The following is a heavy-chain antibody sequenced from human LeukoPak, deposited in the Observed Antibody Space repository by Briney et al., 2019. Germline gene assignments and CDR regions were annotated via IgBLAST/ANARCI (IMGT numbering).Heavy chain of an antibody. CDR1: GFTFSSYW. Sequence: GGSLRLSCAASGFTFSSYWMSWVRQAPGKGLEWVANIKQDGSEKYYVDSVKGRFTISRDNAKNSLYLQMNSLRAEDTDVYYCASGYYDFWSHSSRGPKYFDHWGQGTLVTVSS. D-gene: IGHD3-3*01. V-gene: IGHV3-7*01. J-gene: IGHJ4*02. CDR2: IKQDGSEK. CDR3: ASGYYDFWSHSSRGPKYFDH.